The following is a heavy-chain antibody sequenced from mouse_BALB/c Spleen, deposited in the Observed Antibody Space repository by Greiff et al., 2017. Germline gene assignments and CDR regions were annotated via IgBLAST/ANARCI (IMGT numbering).Heavy chain of an antibody. CDR1: GFTFNTYA. CDR2: IRSKSNNYAT. J-gene: IGHJ3*01. Sequence: EVQVVESGGGLVQPKGSLKLSCAASGFTFNTYAMNWVRQAPGKGLEWVARIRSKSNNYATYYADSVKDRFTISRDDSQSMLYLQMNNLKTEDTAMYYCVGDGYFWFAYWGQGTLVTVSA. D-gene: IGHD2-3*01. CDR3: VGDGYFWFAY. V-gene: IGHV10-1*02.